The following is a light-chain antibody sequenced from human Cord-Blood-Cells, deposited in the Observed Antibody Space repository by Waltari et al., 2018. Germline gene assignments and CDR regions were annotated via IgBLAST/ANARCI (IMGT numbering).Light chain of an antibody. Sequence: DIQMTQSPSSLSASVGARVTITCRASQSISSYLNWYQQKPGKAPKLLIYAASILQSGVPSRFSGSGSGTDFTLTISSLQPEDFATYYCQQSYSTPWTFGQGTKVEIK. V-gene: IGKV1-39*01. CDR1: QSISSY. J-gene: IGKJ1*01. CDR2: AAS. CDR3: QQSYSTPWT.